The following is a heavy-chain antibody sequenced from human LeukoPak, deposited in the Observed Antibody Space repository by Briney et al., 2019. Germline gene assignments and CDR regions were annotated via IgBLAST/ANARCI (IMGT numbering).Heavy chain of an antibody. CDR3: ARDLSYDFWSGYPPLYYFDY. Sequence: SETLSLTCTVSGYSISSGYYWGWIRQPPGKGLEWIGSIYHSGNTYYNPSLKSRVTISVDTSKNQFSLKLSSVTAADTAVYYCARDLSYDFWSGYPPLYYFDYWGQGTLVTVSS. D-gene: IGHD3-3*01. CDR2: IYHSGNT. CDR1: GYSISSGYY. J-gene: IGHJ4*02. V-gene: IGHV4-38-2*02.